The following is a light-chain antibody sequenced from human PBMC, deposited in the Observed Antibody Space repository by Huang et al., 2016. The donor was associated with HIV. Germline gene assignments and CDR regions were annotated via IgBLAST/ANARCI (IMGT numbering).Light chain of an antibody. CDR1: QSISIY. J-gene: IGKJ2*01. Sequence: EVVLTQSPATLSLSPGERATLSCGASQSISIYLAWYKQKPGQHPRRLIDDASSRATGSPVGCSGRVSRTYFTLTISSLEPEDFAVYYYQQRSRWPHTFGQGTKLEIK. CDR3: QQRSRWPHT. CDR2: DAS. V-gene: IGKV3-11*01.